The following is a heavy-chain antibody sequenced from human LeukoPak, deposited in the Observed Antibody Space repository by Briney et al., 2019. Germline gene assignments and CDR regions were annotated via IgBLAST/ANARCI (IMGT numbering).Heavy chain of an antibody. V-gene: IGHV3-30*02. CDR2: IRYDGRNK. Sequence: GGSLRLSCAASGFTLSTYGMHWVRQAPGKGLEWVAFIRYDGRNKYYADSVKGRFTISRDNSKNTLYLQMSSLRLEDTAVYYCARGARKGDDYGGFFDYWGQGTLVPISS. D-gene: IGHD4-23*01. CDR3: ARGARKGDDYGGFFDY. J-gene: IGHJ4*02. CDR1: GFTLSTYG.